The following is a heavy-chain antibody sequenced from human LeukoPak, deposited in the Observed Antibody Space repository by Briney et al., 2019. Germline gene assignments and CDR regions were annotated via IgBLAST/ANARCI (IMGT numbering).Heavy chain of an antibody. V-gene: IGHV3-21*01. CDR1: GFTFSSYS. CDR2: ISSSSSYI. CDR3: ARLMRGIAAADY. Sequence: GGSLRLSCAASGFTFSSYSMNWVRQAPGKGLEWVSSISSSSSYIYYADSVKGRFTISRDNAKNSLYLQMNSLRAEDTAVYYCARLMRGIAAADYWGQGTLVTVSS. J-gene: IGHJ4*02. D-gene: IGHD6-13*01.